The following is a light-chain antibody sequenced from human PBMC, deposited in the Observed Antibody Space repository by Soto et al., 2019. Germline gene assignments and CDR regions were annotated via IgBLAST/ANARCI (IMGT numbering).Light chain of an antibody. J-gene: IGKJ4*01. Sequence: DIHLTQSPSFLSASVGDRVTITCRPSQAVPNNMAWYQQKPGKPPKLLIYAASSLQSGVPSRFSGSGSGTDFTLTITSLQAEDFAVYYCQQYNEWPLTVGGGTKVDI. V-gene: IGKV1-9*01. CDR1: QAVPNN. CDR2: AAS. CDR3: QQYNEWPLT.